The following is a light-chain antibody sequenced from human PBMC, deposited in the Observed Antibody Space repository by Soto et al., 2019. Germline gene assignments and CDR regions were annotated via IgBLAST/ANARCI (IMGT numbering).Light chain of an antibody. CDR3: QAWDSSPHVV. CDR2: QDS. J-gene: IGLJ2*01. CDR1: KLGDKY. Sequence: SYELTQPPSVSVSPGQTASITCSGDKLGDKYACWYQQKPGQSPVLVIYQDSKRPSGIPERFSGSNSGNTATLTISGTQAMDEADYYCQAWDSSPHVVFGGGIKLTVL. V-gene: IGLV3-1*01.